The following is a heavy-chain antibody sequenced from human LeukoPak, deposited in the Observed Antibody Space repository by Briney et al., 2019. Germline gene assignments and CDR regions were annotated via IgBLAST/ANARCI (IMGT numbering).Heavy chain of an antibody. CDR2: IYYSGST. Sequence: TSETLSLTCTVSGGSISSYYWSWIRQPPGKGLEWIGYIYYSGSTNYNPSLKNRVTISVDTSKNQFSLKLSSVTAADTAVYYCARDGASYYYGMDVWGQGTTVTVSS. V-gene: IGHV4-59*01. CDR3: ARDGASYYYGMDV. CDR1: GGSISSYY. J-gene: IGHJ6*02. D-gene: IGHD3-16*01.